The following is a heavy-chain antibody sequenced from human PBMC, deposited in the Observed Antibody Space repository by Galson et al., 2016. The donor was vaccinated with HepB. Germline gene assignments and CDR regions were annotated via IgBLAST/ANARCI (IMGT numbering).Heavy chain of an antibody. Sequence: SLRLSCAVSGLNFSTFGMHWVRQAPGKGLEWVAVIWHDGTNRYYSDPAKGRFTISRDNSNNTLYLQMNSLRVDDTAMYYCARVFRPETLDLWGQGTLVTVSS. CDR2: IWHDGTNR. CDR3: ARVFRPETLDL. J-gene: IGHJ5*02. CDR1: GLNFSTFG. D-gene: IGHD4-23*01. V-gene: IGHV3-33*01.